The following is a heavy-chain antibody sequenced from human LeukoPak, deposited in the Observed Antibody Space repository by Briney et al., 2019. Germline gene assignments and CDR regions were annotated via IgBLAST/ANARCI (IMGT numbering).Heavy chain of an antibody. CDR2: INWNGGST. CDR1: GFTFDDCG. V-gene: IGHV3-20*04. Sequence: GGSLRLSCAASGFTFDDCGMSWVRQAPGKGLEWVSGINWNGGSTGYADSVKGRFTISRDNAKNSLYLQMNSLRAEDTALYYCARDGLGLLGFDYWGQGTLVTVSS. J-gene: IGHJ4*02. D-gene: IGHD1-26*01. CDR3: ARDGLGLLGFDY.